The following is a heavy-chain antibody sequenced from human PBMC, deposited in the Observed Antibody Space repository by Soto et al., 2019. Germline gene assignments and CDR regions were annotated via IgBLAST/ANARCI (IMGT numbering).Heavy chain of an antibody. CDR3: ARGPYSSSDYYYYYMDV. Sequence: QVQLVQSGAEVKKPGSSVKVSCKASGGTFSSYTISWVRQAPGQGLEWMGRIIPILGIANYAQKFQGRVTITADKSTSTAYMELSRLRSEDTAVYYCARGPYSSSDYYYYYMDVWGKGTTVTVSS. V-gene: IGHV1-69*02. CDR2: IIPILGIA. D-gene: IGHD6-6*01. CDR1: GGTFSSYT. J-gene: IGHJ6*03.